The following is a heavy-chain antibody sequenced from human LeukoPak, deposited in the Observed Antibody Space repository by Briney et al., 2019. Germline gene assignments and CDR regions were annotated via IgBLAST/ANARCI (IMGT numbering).Heavy chain of an antibody. D-gene: IGHD1-26*01. V-gene: IGHV4-34*01. CDR3: VRGGTYYLPY. Sequence: SETLSLTCAVYGGSFSGYYWIWIRQPPGKGLEWIGEILHTGPTNFNPSLKSRVTISMDKSKNQLSLRLNSVTAADTAIYYCVRGGTYYLPYWGQGILVTVSS. CDR2: ILHTGPT. CDR1: GGSFSGYY. J-gene: IGHJ4*02.